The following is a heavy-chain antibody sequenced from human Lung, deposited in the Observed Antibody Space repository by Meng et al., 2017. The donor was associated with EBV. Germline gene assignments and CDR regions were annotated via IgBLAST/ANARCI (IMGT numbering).Heavy chain of an antibody. CDR1: GGSISGNNYF. CDR2: MSYSGDT. CDR3: ARPYDSTGYFSR. D-gene: IGHD3-22*01. V-gene: IGHV4-39*07. Sequence: QLQDAGPGLVKPSETLSLTCTVSGGSISGNNYFWGWIRQPPGKGLEWIGGMSYSGDTFYNPSLKSRVTISVEPSKNQFSLNLTSVTAADTAIYYCARPYDSTGYFSRWGQGALVTVSS. J-gene: IGHJ4*02.